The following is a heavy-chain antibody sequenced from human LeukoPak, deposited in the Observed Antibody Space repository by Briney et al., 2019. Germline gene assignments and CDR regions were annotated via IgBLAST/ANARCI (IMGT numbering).Heavy chain of an antibody. J-gene: IGHJ4*02. CDR3: ARDPRATNVLLWFGELLTTVFDY. Sequence: ASVKVSCKASGYTFTGYYMHWVRQAPGQGLEWMGWINPNSGGTNYAQKFQGRVTMTRDTSISTAYMELSRLRSDDTAVYYCARDPRATNVLLWFGELLTTVFDYWGQGTLVTVSS. CDR1: GYTFTGYY. CDR2: INPNSGGT. D-gene: IGHD3-10*01. V-gene: IGHV1-2*02.